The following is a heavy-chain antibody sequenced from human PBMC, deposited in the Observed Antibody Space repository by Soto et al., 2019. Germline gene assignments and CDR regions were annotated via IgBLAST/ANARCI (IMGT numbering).Heavy chain of an antibody. J-gene: IGHJ6*02. CDR1: GFTFSRHW. CDR3: ARPVVPDAMGGLYFYGIDV. Sequence: PGGSLRLSCAASGFTFSRHWMHWVRQAPGKGLVWVSRIDSYGSSTHYADSVKGRFTISRDNAKNTLYLQMNSLRAEDTAVYYCARPVVPDAMGGLYFYGIDVSGQGTTFTVSS. D-gene: IGHD2-2*01. V-gene: IGHV3-74*01. CDR2: IDSYGSST.